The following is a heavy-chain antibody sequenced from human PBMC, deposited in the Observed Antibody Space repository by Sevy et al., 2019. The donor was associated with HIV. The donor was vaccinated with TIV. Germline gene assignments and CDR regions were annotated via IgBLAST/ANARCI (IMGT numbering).Heavy chain of an antibody. CDR3: ARDSVVVVAATRSYYYYYGMDV. CDR1: GFTFSSYS. D-gene: IGHD2-15*01. CDR2: ISSSSSTI. V-gene: IGHV3-48*01. Sequence: GGSLRLSCAASGFTFSSYSMNWVRQAPGKGLEWVSYISSSSSTIYYADSVKGRFTISRDNAKNSLYLQMNSLRAEDTAGYYCARDSVVVVAATRSYYYYYGMDVWGQGTTVTVSS. J-gene: IGHJ6*02.